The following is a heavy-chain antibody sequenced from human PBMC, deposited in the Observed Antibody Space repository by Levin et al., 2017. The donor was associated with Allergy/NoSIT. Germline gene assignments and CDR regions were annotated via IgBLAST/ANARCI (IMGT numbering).Heavy chain of an antibody. V-gene: IGHV4-39*01. J-gene: IGHJ5*02. CDR2: INYSGTT. D-gene: IGHD2-8*01. Sequence: SETLSLTCTVSGGSVSSSNYFWGWIRQPPGKGLEWIGRINYSGTTSYNPSLKSRVTISVDTSKNQFSLNLSSVTAADTAVYYCGRHPITQYCNNGGNCYSWPDNWLDPWGQGTLVTVSS. CDR3: GRHPITQYCNNGGNCYSWPDNWLDP. CDR1: GGSVSSSNYF.